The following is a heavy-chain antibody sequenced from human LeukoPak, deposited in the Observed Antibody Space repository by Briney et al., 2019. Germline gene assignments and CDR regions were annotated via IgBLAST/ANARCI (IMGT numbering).Heavy chain of an antibody. Sequence: GASVKVSCKASGYTFTGYHMHWVRQAPGQGLEWMGRINPNSGDTNYAQEFLGRVTMTRDTSISTAYMELSRLRSDDTAVYYCARGSIAARSCIDYWGRGTLVTVSS. CDR2: INPNSGDT. CDR3: ARGSIAARSCIDY. D-gene: IGHD6-6*01. V-gene: IGHV1-2*06. CDR1: GYTFTGYH. J-gene: IGHJ4*02.